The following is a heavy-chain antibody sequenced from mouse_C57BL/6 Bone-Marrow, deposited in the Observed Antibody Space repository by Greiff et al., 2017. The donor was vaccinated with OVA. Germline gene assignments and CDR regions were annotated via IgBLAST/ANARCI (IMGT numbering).Heavy chain of an antibody. Sequence: VQLQQSGPELVKPGDSVKISCKASGYSFTGYFMNWVMQSHGKSLEWIGRINPYNGDTFYNQKFKGKATLTVDNSSSTAHMELRSLTSEDSAVYYCARGLGYYRFAYWGQGTLVTVSA. CDR2: INPYNGDT. D-gene: IGHD2-3*01. V-gene: IGHV1-20*01. CDR3: ARGLGYYRFAY. CDR1: GYSFTGYF. J-gene: IGHJ3*01.